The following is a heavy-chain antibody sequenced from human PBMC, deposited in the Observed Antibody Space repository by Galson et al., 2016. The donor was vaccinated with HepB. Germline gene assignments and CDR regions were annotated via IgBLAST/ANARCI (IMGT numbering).Heavy chain of an antibody. Sequence: CAISGDSVSSNSAGWYWIRQSPSRGLEWLGRTYYRSKWPFDYAESVKSRITINPDTSKNQFSLHLNSVTPEDTAVYYCARSYLLGRGFGWWGQGTLVTVSS. D-gene: IGHD7-27*01. CDR1: GDSVSSNSAG. V-gene: IGHV6-1*01. CDR3: ARSYLLGRGFGW. J-gene: IGHJ4*02. CDR2: TYYRSKWPF.